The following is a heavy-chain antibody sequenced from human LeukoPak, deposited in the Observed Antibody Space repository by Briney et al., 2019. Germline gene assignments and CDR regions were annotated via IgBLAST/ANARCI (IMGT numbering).Heavy chain of an antibody. J-gene: IGHJ4*02. CDR3: ATDRKVGTWDPRFNY. V-gene: IGHV3-7*01. CDR2: IRQDDSEK. D-gene: IGHD4-23*01. Sequence: GGSLRLSCSASGFTFSDYWMMWVRQAPGKGLEWVGNIRQDDSEKNYVDSVKGRFTISRDNAKSSLYLQMNNLRAEDTAIYYCATDRKVGTWDPRFNYWGQGTLVTVSS. CDR1: GFTFSDYW.